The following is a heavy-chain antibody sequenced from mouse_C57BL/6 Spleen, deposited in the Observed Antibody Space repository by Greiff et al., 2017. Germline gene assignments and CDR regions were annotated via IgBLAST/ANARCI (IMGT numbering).Heavy chain of an antibody. CDR3: ARPVYYGSGTYFDY. D-gene: IGHD1-1*01. Sequence: QVQLQQPGAELVKPGASVKMSCKASGYTFTSYWITWVKQRPGQGLEWIGDIYPGSGSTNYNEKFKSKATLTVDTSSSTAYMQLSSLTSEDSAVYYCARPVYYGSGTYFDYWGQGTTLTVSS. V-gene: IGHV1-55*01. CDR1: GYTFTSYW. J-gene: IGHJ2*01. CDR2: IYPGSGST.